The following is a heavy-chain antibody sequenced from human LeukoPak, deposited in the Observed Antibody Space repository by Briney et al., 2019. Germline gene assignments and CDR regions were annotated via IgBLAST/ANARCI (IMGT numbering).Heavy chain of an antibody. CDR3: ARGRRGSYYTFQV. Sequence: GGSLRLSCAVSGFSLSDYYMNWVRQAPGKCLEWISYVTNTGRSTNYADSVKGRFTISRDSAKNSVSLQLSSLTAEDTAVYYCARGRRGSYYTFQVWGQGTLVSVSS. CDR2: VTNTGRST. CDR1: GFSLSDYY. J-gene: IGHJ4*02. D-gene: IGHD3-16*01. V-gene: IGHV3-11*01.